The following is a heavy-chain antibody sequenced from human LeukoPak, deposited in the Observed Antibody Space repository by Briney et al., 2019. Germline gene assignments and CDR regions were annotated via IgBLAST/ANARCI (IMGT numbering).Heavy chain of an antibody. Sequence: PGRSLRLSCAASGFTFSSYAMHWVRQTPDKGLEWVAVVSYDGSTKYYADSVKGRLTISRDNSKNTLYLQMNSLRAEDTAVYYCAKDLASQLGRGFYYYYGMDVWGQGTTVTVSS. CDR3: AKDLASQLGRGFYYYYGMDV. V-gene: IGHV3-30*04. J-gene: IGHJ6*02. D-gene: IGHD6-6*01. CDR2: VSYDGSTK. CDR1: GFTFSSYA.